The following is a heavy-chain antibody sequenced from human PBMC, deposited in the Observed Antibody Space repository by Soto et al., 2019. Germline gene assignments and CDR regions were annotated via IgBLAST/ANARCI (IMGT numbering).Heavy chain of an antibody. CDR1: GFTVSTNY. Sequence: EVQLVESGGGLIQPGGSLRLSCAASGFTVSTNYISWVRQAPGKGLEWVSIIYSGGSTYYADSVKGRFTISRDNSKNTHYLQMNSLRAEDTAVYYCARDVPQARYCSAAGCYLYGMDVWGQGTTVTVSS. D-gene: IGHD2-15*01. CDR3: ARDVPQARYCSAAGCYLYGMDV. V-gene: IGHV3-53*01. J-gene: IGHJ6*02. CDR2: IYSGGST.